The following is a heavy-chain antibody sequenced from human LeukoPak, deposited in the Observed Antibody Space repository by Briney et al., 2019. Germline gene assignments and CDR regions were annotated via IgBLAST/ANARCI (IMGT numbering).Heavy chain of an antibody. Sequence: SVKVSCKASGGTFSSYAISRVRQAPGQGLEWMGGIIPIFGTANYAQKFQGRVTITADESTSTAYMELSSLRSEDTAVYYCARVDVLREPSNDYWGQGTLVTVSS. CDR3: ARVDVLREPSNDY. CDR1: GGTFSSYA. CDR2: IIPIFGTA. D-gene: IGHD3-3*01. V-gene: IGHV1-69*13. J-gene: IGHJ4*02.